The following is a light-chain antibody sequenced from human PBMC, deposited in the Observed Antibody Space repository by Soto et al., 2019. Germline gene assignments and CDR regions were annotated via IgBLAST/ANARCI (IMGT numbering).Light chain of an antibody. CDR2: KVS. Sequence: DGVITQTPLSLPATLVHAASISFISNQRLVHSDGIAYFSWFQQRPGRSPRRLIYKVSNRDSGVPARFSGSGSGTDFALKISRVEAEDVGVYYCMKGTHWPINCGQGKRLVIK. V-gene: IGKV2-30*02. J-gene: IGKJ5*01. CDR3: MKGTHWPIN. CDR1: QRLVHSDGIAY.